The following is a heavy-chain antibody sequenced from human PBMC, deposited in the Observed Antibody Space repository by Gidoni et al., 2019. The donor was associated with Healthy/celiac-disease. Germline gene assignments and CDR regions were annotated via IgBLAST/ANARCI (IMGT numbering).Heavy chain of an antibody. CDR1: GYTFTSYA. D-gene: IGHD3-10*01. Sequence: QVQLVQSGAEVKKPGASVKVSCKASGYTFTSYAMHWVRQAPGQRLEWMGWINAGNGNTKYSQKFQGRVTINRDTSASTAYMELSSLRSEDTAVYYCARERSRGVIGFWFDPWGQGTLVTVSS. CDR3: ARERSRGVIGFWFDP. V-gene: IGHV1-3*01. CDR2: INAGNGNT. J-gene: IGHJ5*02.